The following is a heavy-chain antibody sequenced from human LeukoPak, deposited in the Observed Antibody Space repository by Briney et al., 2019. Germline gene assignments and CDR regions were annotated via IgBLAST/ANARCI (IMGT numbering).Heavy chain of an antibody. CDR1: GFPLSNYG. Sequence: GGSLRLSCTASGFPLSNYGMHWVRQAPGKGLELVALMWADGSKTSYANSVKGRFTISRDISRNTLYLQMNSLRAEDTALYYCARDAATSAFYWYFDPWGRGTLVTVSS. V-gene: IGHV3-33*01. J-gene: IGHJ2*01. CDR3: ARDAATSAFYWYFDP. CDR2: MWADGSKT. D-gene: IGHD1-26*01.